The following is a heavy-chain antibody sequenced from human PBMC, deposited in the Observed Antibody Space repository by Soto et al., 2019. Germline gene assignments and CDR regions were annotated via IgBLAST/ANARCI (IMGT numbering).Heavy chain of an antibody. D-gene: IGHD5-18*01. CDR2: ISHDGITK. J-gene: IGHJ4*02. CDR3: TKDRDDTALAFDS. V-gene: IGHV3-30*18. CDR1: GFTFSDHG. Sequence: ESGGGVVQPGRSLRLSCAASGFTFSDHGMHWVSQVPDKGMEWVAVISHDGITKYYADSLKGRFTISRDNSNNTVFLQMNGLRAEDTAVYYCTKDRDDTALAFDSWGQGTLVTVSS.